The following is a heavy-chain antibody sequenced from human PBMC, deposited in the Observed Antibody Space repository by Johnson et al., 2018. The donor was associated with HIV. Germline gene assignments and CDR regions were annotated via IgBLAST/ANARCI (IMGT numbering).Heavy chain of an antibody. J-gene: IGHJ3*02. CDR3: ARGEDSYFDI. V-gene: IGHV3-64*01. Sequence: MMLVESGGGLVPPGGSLRLSCAASGFTFSSYAVHWVRQAPVKALDYVSGISSNGRSTYHAKSVKGRFTISRDNSKNTLYLQMGSLRAEDMAVYYCARGEDSYFDIWGQGTMVTVSS. CDR1: GFTFSSYA. CDR2: ISSNGRST. D-gene: IGHD2-15*01.